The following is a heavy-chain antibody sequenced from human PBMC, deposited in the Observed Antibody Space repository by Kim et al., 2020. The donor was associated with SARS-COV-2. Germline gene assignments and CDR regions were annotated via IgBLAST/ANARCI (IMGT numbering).Heavy chain of an antibody. Sequence: GGSLRLSCAASGFTVSSIDMTWVRQAPGKGLEWVSVIYSGGSTYYSDYVKGRFTTTRENSKNTLYLLMNSLRREDTAVYYCARDWGGTTVGTLDYWGQGTPVTVSS. V-gene: IGHV3-53*01. CDR1: GFTVSSID. D-gene: IGHD4-17*01. CDR3: ARDWGGTTVGTLDY. CDR2: IYSGGST. J-gene: IGHJ4*02.